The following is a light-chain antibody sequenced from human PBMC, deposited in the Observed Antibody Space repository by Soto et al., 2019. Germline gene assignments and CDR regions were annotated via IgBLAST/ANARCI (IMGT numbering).Light chain of an antibody. V-gene: IGKV1-39*01. CDR2: GAS. J-gene: IGKJ2*01. Sequence: DIQMTQSPSSLSASVGDRVTITCRASQSINSYLNWYQQKPGKAPKLLIFGASRLQSGVPSRFGGSGSGTDFTLTINRLGPEDSAVYYCQQFDSSPYTFGQGTKLEI. CDR3: QQFDSSPYT. CDR1: QSINSY.